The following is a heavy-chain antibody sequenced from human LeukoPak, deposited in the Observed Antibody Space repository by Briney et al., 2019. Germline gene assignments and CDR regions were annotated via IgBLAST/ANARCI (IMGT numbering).Heavy chain of an antibody. Sequence: GGSLRLSCAASGFTFSSYSMNWVRQAPGKGLEWVSSISSSSSYIYYADSVKGRFTISRDNAKNSLYLQMNSLRAEDTALYYCAKGHAPFHSSSDKPKYYYYGMDVWGQGTTVTVSS. CDR2: ISSSSSYI. J-gene: IGHJ6*02. CDR1: GFTFSSYS. CDR3: AKGHAPFHSSSDKPKYYYYGMDV. V-gene: IGHV3-21*04. D-gene: IGHD6-6*01.